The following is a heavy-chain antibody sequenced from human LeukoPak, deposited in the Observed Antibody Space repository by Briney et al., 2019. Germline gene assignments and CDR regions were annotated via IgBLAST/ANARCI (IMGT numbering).Heavy chain of an antibody. D-gene: IGHD1-7*01. Sequence: GAAVKVSCKASGYTFIRYYIHWVRQAPGQGLEWMGIVNPSGDSTNYAQKFQGRVTMTRDTSISTAYMELSRLRSDDTAVYYCARDRYGGTTYGAFDIWGQGTMVTVSS. V-gene: IGHV1-46*01. CDR1: GYTFIRYY. CDR3: ARDRYGGTTYGAFDI. CDR2: VNPSGDST. J-gene: IGHJ3*02.